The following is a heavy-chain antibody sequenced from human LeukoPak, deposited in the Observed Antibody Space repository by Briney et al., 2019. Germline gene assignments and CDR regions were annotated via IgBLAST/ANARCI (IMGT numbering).Heavy chain of an antibody. CDR2: INHSGST. CDR1: GGSFSGYY. V-gene: IGHV4-34*01. CDR3: AREGDSNSVGWFDP. Sequence: PSETLSLTCAVYGGSFSGYYWSWIRQPPGKGLEWIGEINHSGSTYYNPSLKSRVTISVDTSKNQFSLKLSSVTAADTAVYYCAREGDSNSVGWFDPWGQGTLVTVSS. D-gene: IGHD6-13*01. J-gene: IGHJ5*02.